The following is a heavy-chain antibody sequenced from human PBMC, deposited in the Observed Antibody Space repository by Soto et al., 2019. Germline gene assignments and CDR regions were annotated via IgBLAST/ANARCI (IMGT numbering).Heavy chain of an antibody. V-gene: IGHV3-30-3*01. CDR3: ARGPHYYDTSGYQKPFDY. J-gene: IGHJ4*02. Sequence: QAPGKGLDWLAVISYGGSNEYYADSVEGRFTISRDNSKNTLFLQMNSLRAEDTAVYFCARGPHYYDTSGYQKPFDYWGQGTLVTVSS. CDR2: ISYGGSNE. D-gene: IGHD3-22*01.